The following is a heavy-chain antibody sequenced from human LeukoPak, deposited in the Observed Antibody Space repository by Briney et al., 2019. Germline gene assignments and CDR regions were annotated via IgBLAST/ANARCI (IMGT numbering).Heavy chain of an antibody. CDR1: GFTFSSYS. CDR3: ARGLGSYGYSDAFDV. V-gene: IGHV3-21*01. D-gene: IGHD5-18*01. Sequence: PGGSLRLSCAASGFTFSSYSMNWVRQAPGKGLEWVSSISSSSSYIYYADSVKGRFTISRDNAKNSLYLQMNSLRAEDTAVYYCARGLGSYGYSDAFDVWGQGTMVTVSS. CDR2: ISSSSSYI. J-gene: IGHJ3*01.